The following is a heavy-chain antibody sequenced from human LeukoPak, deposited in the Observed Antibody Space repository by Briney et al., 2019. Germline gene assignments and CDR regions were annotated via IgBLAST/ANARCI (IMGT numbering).Heavy chain of an antibody. CDR3: ERDQRSGWLDP. V-gene: IGHV3-53*04. J-gene: IGHJ5*02. CDR1: GFTVSDIY. CDR2: IYSGSTT. D-gene: IGHD1-26*01. Sequence: GGSLRLSCAVSGFTVSDIYMSWVRQAPGKGLEWVSLIYSGSTTYYADSVKGRFTISRHNSRNTFYLQMNSLRPEDTAVYYCERDQRSGWLDPWGQGTLVTVSS.